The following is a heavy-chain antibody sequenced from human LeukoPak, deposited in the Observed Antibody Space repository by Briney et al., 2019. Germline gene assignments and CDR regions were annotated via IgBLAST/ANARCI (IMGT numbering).Heavy chain of an antibody. CDR2: ISGSGGST. CDR1: GFTFSSYD. V-gene: IGHV3-23*01. CDR3: AKEGRDYVWGRNFDY. D-gene: IGHD3-16*01. Sequence: GGSLRLSCAASGFTFSSYDMSWVRQAPGKGLEWVSGISGSGGSTYYADSAKGRFTISRDNSKNTLYLQMNGLRAEDTAVYYCAKEGRDYVWGRNFDYWGQGTLVTVSS. J-gene: IGHJ4*02.